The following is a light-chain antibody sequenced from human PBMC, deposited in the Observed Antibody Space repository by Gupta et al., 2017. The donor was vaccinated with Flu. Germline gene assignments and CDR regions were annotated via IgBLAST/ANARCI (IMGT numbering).Light chain of an antibody. Sequence: DIPMTQSPSTLSASVGDRVTITCRASQSIDIWLAWYQQKPGKVPKLLIYKASTLEIGVPSRFSGSGSGTEFTLTINSLQPDDSATYYCQRYDSLWTFGQGTRVEVK. V-gene: IGKV1-5*03. J-gene: IGKJ1*01. CDR1: QSIDIW. CDR3: QRYDSLWT. CDR2: KAS.